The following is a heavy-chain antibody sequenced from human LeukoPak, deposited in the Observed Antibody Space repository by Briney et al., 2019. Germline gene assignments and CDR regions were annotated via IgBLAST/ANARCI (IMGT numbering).Heavy chain of an antibody. CDR2: IYTSGST. D-gene: IGHD3-22*01. CDR3: ARDTGPRDYYDSSGSLYWFDP. V-gene: IGHV4-4*07. J-gene: IGHJ5*02. CDR1: GGSISSYY. Sequence: SETLSPTCTVSGGSISSYYWSWIRQPAGKGLEWIGRIYTSGSTNYNPSLKSRVAMSVDTSKNQFSLKLSSVTAADTAVYYCARDTGPRDYYDSSGSLYWFDPWGQGTLVTVSS.